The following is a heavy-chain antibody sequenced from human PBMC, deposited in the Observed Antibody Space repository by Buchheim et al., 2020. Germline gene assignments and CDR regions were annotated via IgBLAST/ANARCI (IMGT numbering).Heavy chain of an antibody. J-gene: IGHJ4*02. CDR3: ARDLGQSCTNGVCYTPYFDY. V-gene: IGHV3-21*01. Sequence: EVQLLESGGGLVQPGGSLRLSCAASGFTFSSYAMSWVRQAPGKGLEWVSSISSGSSYIYYADSVKARFTISRDNAKNSLYLEMNSLRAEDTAVYYCARDLGQSCTNGVCYTPYFDYWGQGTL. CDR2: ISSGSSYI. CDR1: GFTFSSYA. D-gene: IGHD2-8*01.